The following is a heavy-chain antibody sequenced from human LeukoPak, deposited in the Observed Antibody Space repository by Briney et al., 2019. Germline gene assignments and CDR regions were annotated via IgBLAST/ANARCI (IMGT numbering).Heavy chain of an antibody. CDR2: ISSSGSTI. Sequence: SGGSLRLSCAASGFTFSSYEMNWVRQAPGKGLEWVSYISSSGSTIYYADSVKGRFTISRDNAKNSLYLQMNSLKTEDTAVYYCTTAPYSSSLGGQGTLVTVSS. V-gene: IGHV3-48*03. CDR1: GFTFSSYE. J-gene: IGHJ4*02. CDR3: TTAPYSSSL. D-gene: IGHD6-13*01.